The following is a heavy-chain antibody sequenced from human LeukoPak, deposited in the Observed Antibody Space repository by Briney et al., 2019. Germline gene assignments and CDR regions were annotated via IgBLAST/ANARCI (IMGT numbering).Heavy chain of an antibody. V-gene: IGHV4-38-2*02. J-gene: IGHJ4*02. CDR2: IYHSGST. CDR1: GYSISSGYY. D-gene: IGHD5-18*01. CDR3: ARVGIQLWPGDY. Sequence: SETLSLTCTVSGYSISSGYYWGWIRQPPGKGLEWIGSIYHSGSTYYNPSLKSRVTISVDTSKNQFSLKLSSVTAADTAVYYCARVGIQLWPGDYWGQGTLVTVSS.